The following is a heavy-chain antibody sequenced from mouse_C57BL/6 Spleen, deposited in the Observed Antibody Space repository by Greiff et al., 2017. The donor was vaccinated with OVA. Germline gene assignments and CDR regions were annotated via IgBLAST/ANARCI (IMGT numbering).Heavy chain of an antibody. CDR1: GYSITSGYY. V-gene: IGHV3-6*01. CDR3: ARYGYDRDY. CDR2: ISYDGSN. J-gene: IGHJ2*01. D-gene: IGHD2-2*01. Sequence: VQLQQSGPGLVKPSQSLSLTCSVTGYSITSGYYWNWIRQFPGNKLEWMGYISYDGSNNYNPSLKNRISITRDTSKNQFFLKLNSVTTEDTATYYCARYGYDRDYWGQGTTLTVSS.